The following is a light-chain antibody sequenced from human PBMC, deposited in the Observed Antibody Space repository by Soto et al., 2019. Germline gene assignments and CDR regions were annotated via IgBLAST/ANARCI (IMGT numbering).Light chain of an antibody. V-gene: IGLV1-40*01. CDR1: SSNIGAGYD. CDR3: QSYDSSLRGV. Sequence: QSVLTQPPSVSGAPGQRVTISCTGSSSNIGAGYDVHWYQQLPGTAPKLLIYGNSNRPSRVPDRFSGSKSGTSASLAITGLQAEDEADYYCQSYDSSLRGVFGTGTKLTVL. J-gene: IGLJ1*01. CDR2: GNS.